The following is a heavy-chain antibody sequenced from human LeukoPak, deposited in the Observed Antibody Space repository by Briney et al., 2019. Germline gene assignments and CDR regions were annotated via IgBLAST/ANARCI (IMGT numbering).Heavy chain of an antibody. CDR2: IGTAGDT. CDR3: ARAYGSGSYLDAFDI. Sequence: GGSLRLSCAASGFTFSSYDMHWVRRATGKGLEWVSAIGTAGDTYYPGSVKGRFTISRENAKNSLYLQMNSLRAGDTAVYYCARAYGSGSYLDAFDIWGQGTMVTVSS. D-gene: IGHD3-10*01. CDR1: GFTFSSYD. J-gene: IGHJ3*02. V-gene: IGHV3-13*01.